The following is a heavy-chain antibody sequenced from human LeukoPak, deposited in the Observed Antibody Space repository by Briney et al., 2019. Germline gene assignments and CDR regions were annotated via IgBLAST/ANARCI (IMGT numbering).Heavy chain of an antibody. CDR1: GYTFTSYG. Sequence: ASVKVSCKASGYTFTSYGISWVRQAPGQGLEWMGWISAYNGNTNYAQKLQGRVTMTTDTSTSTAYMELRSLRSDDTAVYYCARNDGGYYDFWSGSGPFDIWGQGTMVTVSS. V-gene: IGHV1-18*01. CDR2: ISAYNGNT. CDR3: ARNDGGYYDFWSGSGPFDI. D-gene: IGHD3-3*01. J-gene: IGHJ3*02.